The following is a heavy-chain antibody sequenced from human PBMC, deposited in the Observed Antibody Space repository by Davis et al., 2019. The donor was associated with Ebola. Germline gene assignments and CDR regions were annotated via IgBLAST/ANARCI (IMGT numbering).Heavy chain of an antibody. CDR3: VRFGRGAY. V-gene: IGHV4-61*10. CDR2: IHISGRT. J-gene: IGHJ4*02. D-gene: IGHD3-16*01. CDR1: DDSISSATYY. Sequence: PSETLSLTCTVSDDSISSATYYWSWIRQPAGKALEWIGHIHISGRTTYNPSLKSRTTISLDKSKNQFSLNLRSVTAADTAVYYCVRFGRGAYWGQGTLVTVAS.